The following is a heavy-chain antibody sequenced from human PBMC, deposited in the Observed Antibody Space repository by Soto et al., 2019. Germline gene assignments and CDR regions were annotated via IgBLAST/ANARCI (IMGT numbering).Heavy chain of an antibody. J-gene: IGHJ4*02. CDR2: INRGGGNT. CDR3: VKDHRDASESTFYSDSDY. CDR1: GLTFRSYW. D-gene: IGHD2-15*01. V-gene: IGHV3-74*01. Sequence: PGGSLRLSCASSGLTFRSYWVHLVRQAPGKGLVWVSRINRGGGNTKYAESVQGRFTISRDNTKNTLYLQMNSLSAEDTAMYYCVKDHRDASESTFYSDSDYWGQGTPVTVSS.